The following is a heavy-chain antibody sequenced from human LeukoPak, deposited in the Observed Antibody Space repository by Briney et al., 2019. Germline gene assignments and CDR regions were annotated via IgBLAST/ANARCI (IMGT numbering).Heavy chain of an antibody. V-gene: IGHV1-69*05. CDR1: GGTFSSYT. CDR2: SIPIFGAS. CDR3: ARPAHYSSSWPRGGNYFDY. J-gene: IGHJ4*02. D-gene: IGHD6-13*01. Sequence: GASVKVSCKASGGTFSSYTISWVRQAPGQGLEWLGGSIPIFGASNYAQKFQGRVTITTDESMSTAYMELSSLRSEDTAVYYCARPAHYSSSWPRGGNYFDYWGQGTLVTVSS.